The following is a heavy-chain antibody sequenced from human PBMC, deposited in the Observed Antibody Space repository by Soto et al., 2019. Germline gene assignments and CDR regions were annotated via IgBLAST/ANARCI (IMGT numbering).Heavy chain of an antibody. Sequence: ASVKVSCKASGYTFTGYYMHWVRQAPGQGLEWMGWINPNSGGTNDAQKFQGRVTMARDTSISTAYMELSRLRSDDTAVYYCARDTRIAVAGTDAFDIWGQGTMVTVSS. V-gene: IGHV1-2*02. CDR3: ARDTRIAVAGTDAFDI. J-gene: IGHJ3*02. D-gene: IGHD6-19*01. CDR1: GYTFTGYY. CDR2: INPNSGGT.